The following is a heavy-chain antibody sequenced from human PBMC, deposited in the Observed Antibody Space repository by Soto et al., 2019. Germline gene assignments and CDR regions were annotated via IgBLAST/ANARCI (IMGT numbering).Heavy chain of an antibody. CDR3: AIFDEDIVVVPAAMDRAFDI. D-gene: IGHD2-2*01. J-gene: IGHJ3*02. CDR2: ISGSGGST. CDR1: GFTFSSYA. Sequence: GGSLRLSCAASGFTFSSYAMSWVRQAPGKGLEWVSAISGSGGSTYYADSVKGRFTISRDNSKNTLYLQMNSLRAEDTAVYYCAIFDEDIVVVPAAMDRAFDIWGQGTMVTVSS. V-gene: IGHV3-23*01.